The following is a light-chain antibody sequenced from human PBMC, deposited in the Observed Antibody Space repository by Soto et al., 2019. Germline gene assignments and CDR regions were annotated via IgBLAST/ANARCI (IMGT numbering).Light chain of an antibody. CDR2: RDS. V-gene: IGLV1-40*01. Sequence: QSVMTQPPSVSGAPGKTVTISSTGSSSNIGARYDVHWYRQLPGTAPKLLIYRDSNRPSGFPDRFSGSKSGTSGSLAITGMQAEDEADCYSQSYDISLSGCVFGGGTMVTVL. CDR3: QSYDISLSGCV. J-gene: IGLJ3*02. CDR1: SSNIGARYD.